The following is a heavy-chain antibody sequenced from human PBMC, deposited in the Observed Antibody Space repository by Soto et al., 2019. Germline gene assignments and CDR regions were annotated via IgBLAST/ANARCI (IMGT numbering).Heavy chain of an antibody. D-gene: IGHD3-22*01. CDR3: SRVHHCHDNNGYYFVFDY. V-gene: IGHV4-30-4*01. Sequence: PSETLSLTCTVSGGSISSGDYYWSWIRQPPGKGLEWIGYIYYSGSTYYNPSLKSRVTISVDTSKNQFSLKLSSVTAADTAVYFFSRVHHCHDNNGYYFVFDYWGQGTLVTVSS. CDR2: IYYSGST. J-gene: IGHJ4*02. CDR1: GGSISSGDYY.